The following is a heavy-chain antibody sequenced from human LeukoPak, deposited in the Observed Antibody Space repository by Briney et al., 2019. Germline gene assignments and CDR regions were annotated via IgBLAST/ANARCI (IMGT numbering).Heavy chain of an antibody. Sequence: GGSLRLSCAASGFTFSNYWMSWFRQAPGKGLEWVSGITSGFTPLYADSVKGRFTISRDNSRSTFHLQMNSLRAEDTAVYYCAKDYSDSRVGDVFLEYWGQGTLVTVSS. J-gene: IGHJ4*02. D-gene: IGHD1-26*01. CDR2: ITSGFTP. CDR3: AKDYSDSRVGDVFLEY. CDR1: GFTFSNYW. V-gene: IGHV3-23*01.